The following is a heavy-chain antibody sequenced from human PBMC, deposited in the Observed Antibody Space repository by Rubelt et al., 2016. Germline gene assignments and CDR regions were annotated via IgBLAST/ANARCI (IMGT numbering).Heavy chain of an antibody. J-gene: IGHJ5*02. CDR1: GFTFSNYW. V-gene: IGHV3-7*02. CDR2: IKQDGTEK. CDR3: ARPSVRGYNWFGP. Sequence: EVLLVQSGGGLVEPGGSLRLSCAASGFTFSNYWMTWVRQGPGKGLEWVANIKQDGTEKYYMDSVKGRFTISRDNAKNSMYLQMNRLRDEDTAVYYCARPSVRGYNWFGPWGRGTLVTVSS. D-gene: IGHD4-11*01.